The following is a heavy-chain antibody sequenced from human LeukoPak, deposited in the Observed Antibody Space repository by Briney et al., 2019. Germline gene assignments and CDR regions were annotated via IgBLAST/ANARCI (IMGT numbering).Heavy chain of an antibody. V-gene: IGHV3-23*01. D-gene: IGHD2-2*01. CDR2: ISGSGGST. J-gene: IGHJ4*02. CDR3: AKRAGPRYCSSTSCLLFDY. CDR1: GFTFSSYS. Sequence: GGSLRLSCAASGFTFSSYSMNWVRQAPGKGLEWVSAISGSGGSTYYADSVKGRFTISRDNSKNTLYLQMNSLRAEDTAVYYCAKRAGPRYCSSTSCLLFDYWGQGTLVTVSS.